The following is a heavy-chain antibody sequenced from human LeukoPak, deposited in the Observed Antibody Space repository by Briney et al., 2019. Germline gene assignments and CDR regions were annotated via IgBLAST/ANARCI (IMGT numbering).Heavy chain of an antibody. D-gene: IGHD3-10*01. Sequence: KPRESLKISCKGSGYSFTSYWIGWVRQMPGKGLEWMGIIYPGDSDTRYSPSFQGQVTISADKSISTAYLQWSSLKASDTAMYYCARGPPLVYGSGSYYSFDYWGQGTLVTVSS. V-gene: IGHV5-51*01. CDR3: ARGPPLVYGSGSYYSFDY. CDR2: IYPGDSDT. J-gene: IGHJ4*02. CDR1: GYSFTSYW.